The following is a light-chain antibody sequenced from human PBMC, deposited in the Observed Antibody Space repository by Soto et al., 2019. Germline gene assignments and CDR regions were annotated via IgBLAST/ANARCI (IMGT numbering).Light chain of an antibody. J-gene: IGKJ1*01. CDR3: QQYGSSPMT. Sequence: EIVLTQSPATLSVSPGERATLSCRASQSVSSSYLAWYQQKPGQAPRLLIYGASSRATGIPDRFSGSGSGTDFTLTISRLEPEDFAVYYCQQYGSSPMTFGHGTKVDIK. CDR1: QSVSSSY. V-gene: IGKV3-20*01. CDR2: GAS.